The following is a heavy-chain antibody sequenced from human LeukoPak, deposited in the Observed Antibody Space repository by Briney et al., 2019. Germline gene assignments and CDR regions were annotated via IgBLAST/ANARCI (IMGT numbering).Heavy chain of an antibody. CDR3: ARFAAGGSYYYYMDV. J-gene: IGHJ6*03. CDR2: ISSNGGST. Sequence: GGSLRLSCVVSGFSFSTYAMQWVRQAPGKGLEYVSTISSNGGSTYYGNSVKGRFTISRDNSKNTLYLQMDSLRPEDMAVYYCARFAAGGSYYYYMDVWGKGTTVTVSS. D-gene: IGHD6-25*01. CDR1: GFSFSTYA. V-gene: IGHV3-64*01.